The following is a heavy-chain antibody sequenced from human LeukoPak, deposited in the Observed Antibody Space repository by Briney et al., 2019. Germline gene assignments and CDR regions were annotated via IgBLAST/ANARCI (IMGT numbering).Heavy chain of an antibody. CDR2: INHSGST. CDR1: GFTFSSYA. CDR3: ARELYSSGWYGVYYFDY. V-gene: IGHV4-34*01. D-gene: IGHD6-19*01. J-gene: IGHJ4*02. Sequence: GSLRLSCAASGFTFSSYAMSWVRQPPGKGLEWIGEINHSGSTNYNPSLKSRVTISVDTSKNQFSLKLSSVTAADTAVYYCARELYSSGWYGVYYFDYWGQGTLVTVSS.